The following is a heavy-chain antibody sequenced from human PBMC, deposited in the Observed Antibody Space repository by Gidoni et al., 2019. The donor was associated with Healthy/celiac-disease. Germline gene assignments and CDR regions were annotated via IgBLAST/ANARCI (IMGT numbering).Heavy chain of an antibody. Sequence: QVQLQESGPGLVKHSETLSLTCTVSGGSVSSYYWSWIRQPPGKGLEWIGYIYYSGSTTYNPSLKSRVTISVDTSKNQCSLKLSSVTAADTAVYYCASMVRGVIIRDNWCDPWGQGTLVTVSS. CDR3: ASMVRGVIIRDNWCDP. CDR1: GGSVSSYY. D-gene: IGHD3-10*01. V-gene: IGHV4-59*08. J-gene: IGHJ5*02. CDR2: IYYSGST.